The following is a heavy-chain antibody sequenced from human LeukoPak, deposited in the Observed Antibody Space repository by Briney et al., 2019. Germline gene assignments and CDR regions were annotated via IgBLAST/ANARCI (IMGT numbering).Heavy chain of an antibody. J-gene: IGHJ4*02. CDR3: ARLRYDGSGYYSISDY. D-gene: IGHD3-22*01. V-gene: IGHV3-21*01. Sequence: PGGSLRLSCAASGFTFSSFSMNWVRKAPGKGLEWVSSITRSSNYKYYTESVKGRVTSSRDNAKNSLYLQMNSLRAEDTTVYYCARLRYDGSGYYSISDYWGQGTLVTVSS. CDR1: GFTFSSFS. CDR2: ITRSSNYK.